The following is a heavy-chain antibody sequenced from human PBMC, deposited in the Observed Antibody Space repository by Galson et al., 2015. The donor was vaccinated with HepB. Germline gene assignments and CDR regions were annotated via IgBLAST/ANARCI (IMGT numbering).Heavy chain of an antibody. CDR3: VAGLFSYGYVYYYGMDV. V-gene: IGHV3-53*01. J-gene: IGHJ6*02. D-gene: IGHD5-18*01. CDR2: IYSGGST. CDR1: GFTVSSNY. Sequence: SLRLSCAASGFTVSSNYMSWVRQAPGKELEWVSVIYSGGSTYYADSVKGRFTISRDNSKNTLYLQMNSLRAEDTAVYYSVAGLFSYGYVYYYGMDVWGQGTTVTVSS.